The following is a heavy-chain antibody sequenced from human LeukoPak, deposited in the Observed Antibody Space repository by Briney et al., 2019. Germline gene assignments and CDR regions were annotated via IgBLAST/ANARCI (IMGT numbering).Heavy chain of an antibody. CDR2: INPNSGGT. CDR3: ARDGYVTTVTTRLRNWFDP. V-gene: IGHV1-2*02. D-gene: IGHD4-11*01. CDR1: GYTFTGYY. Sequence: ASVKVSCKASGYTFTGYYMHWVRQAPGQGLEWMGWINPNSGGTNYAQKFQGRVTMTRDTSTSTVYMELSSLRSEDTAVYYCARDGYVTTVTTRLRNWFDPWGQGTLVTVSS. J-gene: IGHJ5*02.